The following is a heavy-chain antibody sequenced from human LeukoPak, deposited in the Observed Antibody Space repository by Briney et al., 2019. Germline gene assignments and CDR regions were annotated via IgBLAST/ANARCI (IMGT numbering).Heavy chain of an antibody. CDR3: ARDPTSGGIDY. Sequence: SETLSLTCAVYGGSFSGYYWSWIRQPPGKGLEWIGEINHSGSTNYNPSLKSRVTISVDTSKNQFSLKLSSVTAADTAVYYCARDPTSGGIDYWGQGTLVTVSS. CDR1: GGSFSGYY. CDR2: INHSGST. J-gene: IGHJ4*02. V-gene: IGHV4-34*01. D-gene: IGHD2/OR15-2a*01.